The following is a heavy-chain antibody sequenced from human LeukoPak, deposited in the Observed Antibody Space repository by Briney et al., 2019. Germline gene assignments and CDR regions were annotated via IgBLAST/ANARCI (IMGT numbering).Heavy chain of an antibody. CDR3: ARGYCSRTSCYREYFYGMDV. CDR2: TRNKANSYTT. CDR1: GFTFSDHY. J-gene: IGHJ6*04. V-gene: IGHV3-72*01. D-gene: IGHD2-2*01. Sequence: PGGSLRPSCAASGFTFSDHYMDWVRQAPGKGLEWVGRTRNKANSYTTEYAASVKGRFTVSRDDSKSSVYLEMNSLKIEDTAVYYCARGYCSRTSCYREYFYGMDVWGKGTTVTVSS.